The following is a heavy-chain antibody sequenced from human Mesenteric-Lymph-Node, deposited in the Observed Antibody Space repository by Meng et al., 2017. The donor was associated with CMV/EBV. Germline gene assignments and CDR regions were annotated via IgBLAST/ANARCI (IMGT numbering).Heavy chain of an antibody. D-gene: IGHD5-18*01. CDR2: ISSSGSTI. J-gene: IGHJ3*02. Sequence: GESLKISCAASGFTFSDYYMSWIRQAPGKGLEWVSYISSSGSTIYYADSVKGRFTISRDNAKNSLFLQMNSLRAEDTAVYYCSRGPMVKGVFDIWGQGTMVTVS. CDR1: GFTFSDYY. V-gene: IGHV3-11*01. CDR3: SRGPMVKGVFDI.